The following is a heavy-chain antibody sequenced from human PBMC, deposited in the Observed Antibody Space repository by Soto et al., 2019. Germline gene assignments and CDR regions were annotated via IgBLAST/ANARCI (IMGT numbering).Heavy chain of an antibody. D-gene: IGHD3-22*01. CDR3: ARGTDYYDSSGYGGAFQH. V-gene: IGHV1-18*04. J-gene: IGHJ1*01. CDR1: GYTFTSYG. Sequence: ASVKVSCKASGYTFTSYGISWVRQAPGQGLEWMGWISAYNGNTNHAQKLQGRVTMTTDTSTSTAYMELRSLRSDDTAVYYCARGTDYYDSSGYGGAFQHWGQGTLVTVSS. CDR2: ISAYNGNT.